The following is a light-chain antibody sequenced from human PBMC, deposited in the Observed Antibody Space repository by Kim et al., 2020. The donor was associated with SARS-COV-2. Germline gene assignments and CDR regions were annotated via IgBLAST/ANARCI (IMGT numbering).Light chain of an antibody. Sequence: ELTQPPSASGTPGQRVTISCSGSSSNIGSNPVNWYQQLPGTAPKLLIYGDSQRPLGVPDRFSGSKSGTSASLAITGLQSEDEANYYCAAWDDSLSVFFGGGTKLTVL. CDR1: SSNIGSNP. CDR2: GDS. J-gene: IGLJ2*01. V-gene: IGLV1-44*01. CDR3: AAWDDSLSVF.